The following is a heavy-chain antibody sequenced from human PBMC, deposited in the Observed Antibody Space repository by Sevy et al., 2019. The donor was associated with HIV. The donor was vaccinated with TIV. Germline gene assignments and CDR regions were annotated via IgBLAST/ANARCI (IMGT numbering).Heavy chain of an antibody. Sequence: ASVKVSCKASGYTFTSYGISWVRQAPGQGLEWMGWISAYNGNTNYAQKLQGTVTMTTDTSTSTAYMELRSLRSDDTAVYYCARVPPQGDLATTIVVVITDNWFDPWGQGTLVTVSS. D-gene: IGHD3-22*01. CDR3: ARVPPQGDLATTIVVVITDNWFDP. V-gene: IGHV1-18*01. CDR2: ISAYNGNT. CDR1: GYTFTSYG. J-gene: IGHJ5*02.